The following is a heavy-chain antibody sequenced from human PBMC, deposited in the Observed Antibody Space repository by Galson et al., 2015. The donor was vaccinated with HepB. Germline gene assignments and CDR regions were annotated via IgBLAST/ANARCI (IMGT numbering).Heavy chain of an antibody. J-gene: IGHJ6*02. D-gene: IGHD6-19*01. V-gene: IGHV3-30-3*01. CDR1: GFTFSSYA. CDR2: ISYDGSNK. Sequence: SLRLSCAASGFTFSSYAMHWVRQAPGKGLEWVAVISYDGSNKYYADSVKGRFTISRDNSKNTLYLQMNSLRAEDTAVYYCARDAYSSGWYPWLYYYGMDVWGQGTTVTVSS. CDR3: ARDAYSSGWYPWLYYYGMDV.